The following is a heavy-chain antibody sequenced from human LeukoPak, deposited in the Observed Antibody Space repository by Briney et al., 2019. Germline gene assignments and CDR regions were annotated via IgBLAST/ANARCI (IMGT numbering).Heavy chain of an antibody. CDR3: ASRKLGNDY. V-gene: IGHV4-59*01. D-gene: IGHD7-27*01. Sequence: RSSETLSLTCTVSGGSISNYYWSWIRQPPGKGLEWIGYIFYSGSTSYNPSLKSRVTISADTSKNQFSLKLISVTAADTAVYYCASRKLGNDYWGQGTLVTVSS. J-gene: IGHJ4*02. CDR2: IFYSGST. CDR1: GGSISNYY.